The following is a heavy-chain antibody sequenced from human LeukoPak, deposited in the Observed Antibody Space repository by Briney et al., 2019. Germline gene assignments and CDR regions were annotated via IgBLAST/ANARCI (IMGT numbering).Heavy chain of an antibody. CDR2: IYNTGST. J-gene: IGHJ4*02. D-gene: IGHD3-22*01. V-gene: IGHV4-59*01. Sequence: SETLSLTCSVSGGSIRSYYWSWIRQPPGKGLEWIGYIYNTGSTNYNPSLKSRVTISVGPSKNQFSLKLSSVTAADTAVYYCARHTSGYYSSFDYWGQGTLVTVSS. CDR3: ARHTSGYYSSFDY. CDR1: GGSIRSYY.